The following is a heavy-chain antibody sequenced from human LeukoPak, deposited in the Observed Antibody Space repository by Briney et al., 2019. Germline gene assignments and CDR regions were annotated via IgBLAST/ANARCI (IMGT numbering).Heavy chain of an antibody. Sequence: PGGSLRLSCAASGFTFSDYYMTWICQVPGKGLEWGSYISGSSSNTNYADSVKGRFTIPRDNAKNSLYLQMNSLRAEDTAVYYCAKANPTSSGFYTYWGQGTLVTVSS. J-gene: IGHJ4*02. D-gene: IGHD3-22*01. CDR2: ISGSSSNT. CDR1: GFTFSDYY. CDR3: AKANPTSSGFYTY. V-gene: IGHV3-11*06.